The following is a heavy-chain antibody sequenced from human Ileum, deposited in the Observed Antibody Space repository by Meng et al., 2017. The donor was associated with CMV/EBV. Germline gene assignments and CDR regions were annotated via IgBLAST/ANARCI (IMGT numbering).Heavy chain of an antibody. Sequence: LTCAVSRYSVSSISLWSWVRQPPGKGLEWIGEIHHTASTSYNPSLKSRVTLSVDKSKNQFSLKMSSVTAADTAVYYCARAGNHRVGDYWGQGTLVTVSS. D-gene: IGHD1-14*01. CDR2: IHHTAST. CDR3: ARAGNHRVGDY. CDR1: RYSVSSISL. J-gene: IGHJ4*02. V-gene: IGHV4-4*02.